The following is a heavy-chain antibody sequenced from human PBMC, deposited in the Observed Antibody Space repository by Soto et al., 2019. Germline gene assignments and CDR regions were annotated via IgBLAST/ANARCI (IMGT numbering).Heavy chain of an antibody. V-gene: IGHV1-3*05. CDR3: ARSIVVVTALDY. D-gene: IGHD2-21*02. J-gene: IGHJ4*02. CDR2: INAGNGNT. Sequence: QVQLVQSGAEEKKPGASVKVSCKASGYTFTSYAMHWVRQAPGQRLEWMGWINAGNGNTKYSQKFQGRVTITRDTSASTADLGLSSLRSEDTAMYSCARSIVVVTALDYWGQGTLVTVSS. CDR1: GYTFTSYA.